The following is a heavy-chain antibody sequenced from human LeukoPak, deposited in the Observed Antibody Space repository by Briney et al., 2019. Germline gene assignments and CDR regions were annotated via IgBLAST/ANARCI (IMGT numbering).Heavy chain of an antibody. CDR2: ISGRGGST. Sequence: GGSLRLSCAASGFTFSSYAMSWVRQAPGKGLEWVSAISGRGGSTYYADSVKGRFTISRDNSKNTLYLQMNSLRAEDTAVYYCAKVVVVVVAATQGYFDYWGQGTLVTVSS. CDR3: AKVVVVVVAATQGYFDY. V-gene: IGHV3-23*01. J-gene: IGHJ4*02. CDR1: GFTFSSYA. D-gene: IGHD2-15*01.